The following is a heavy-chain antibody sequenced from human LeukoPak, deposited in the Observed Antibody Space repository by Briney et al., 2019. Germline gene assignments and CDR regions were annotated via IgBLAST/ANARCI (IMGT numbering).Heavy chain of an antibody. CDR2: ISSSSGTI. CDR3: AKGYGWEASYYYYYMDV. J-gene: IGHJ6*03. D-gene: IGHD1-26*01. V-gene: IGHV3-48*01. CDR1: GFTFSSYS. Sequence: GGSLRLSCAASGFTFSSYSMNWARQAPGKGLEWVSYISSSSGTIYYADSVKGRFTISRDNAKNSLYLRMNSLRAEDTAVYYCAKGYGWEASYYYYYMDVWGKGTTVTISS.